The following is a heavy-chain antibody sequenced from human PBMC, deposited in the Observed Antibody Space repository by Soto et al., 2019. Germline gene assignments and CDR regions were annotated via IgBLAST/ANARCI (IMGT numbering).Heavy chain of an antibody. D-gene: IGHD6-19*01. V-gene: IGHV3-33*01. CDR2: IWYDGNTK. Sequence: WWSLRLSCAASGFTFSSYGFNWVRQAPGKGLEWVAVIWYDGNTKYYADSVKGRFTISRDNLKNTLYLQMNSLTAEDTAVYYCASPLVAPVAGPYYYGMDVRGQGTTVTVSS. J-gene: IGHJ6*02. CDR1: GFTFSSYG. CDR3: ASPLVAPVAGPYYYGMDV.